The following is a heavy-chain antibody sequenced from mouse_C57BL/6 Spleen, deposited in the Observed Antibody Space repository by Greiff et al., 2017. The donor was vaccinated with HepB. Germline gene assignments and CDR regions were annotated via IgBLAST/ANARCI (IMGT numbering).Heavy chain of an antibody. J-gene: IGHJ2*01. CDR3: GRSLYYFDY. Sequence: EVHLVESGGGLVKPGGSLKLSCAASGFTFSDYGMHWVRQAPEKGLEWVAYISSGSSTIYYADKVKGRFTISRDNAKNTLFLQLTSLRSEDTAMYYCGRSLYYFDYWGQGTTLTVSS. CDR2: ISSGSSTI. CDR1: GFTFSDYG. V-gene: IGHV5-17*01.